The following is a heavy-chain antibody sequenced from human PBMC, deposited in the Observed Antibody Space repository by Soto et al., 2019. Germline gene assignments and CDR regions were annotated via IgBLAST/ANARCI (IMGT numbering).Heavy chain of an antibody. J-gene: IGHJ3*02. D-gene: IGHD1-1*01. CDR2: IIPIFGTA. Sequence: GASVKVSCKASGGTFSSYAISWVRQAPGQGLEWMGGIIPIFGTANYAQKFQGRVTITADESTSTAYMELSSLRSEDTAVYYCARVSPKQLERLGRAFDIWGQGTMVTVSS. CDR3: ARVSPKQLERLGRAFDI. V-gene: IGHV1-69*13. CDR1: GGTFSSYA.